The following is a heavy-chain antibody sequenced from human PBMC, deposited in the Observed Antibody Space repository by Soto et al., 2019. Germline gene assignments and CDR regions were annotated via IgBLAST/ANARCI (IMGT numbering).Heavy chain of an antibody. Sequence: EVQLVESGGSLVQPGGSLRLSCAASGFTFSDHYMDWVRQAPGKGLEWVARSRNKAKSYTIVYAASVKDRFTISRDESKNSLYLEMSSRKAEDTAVYFCVRGYHSFDVWGRGTMVTVSS. CDR1: GFTFSDHY. CDR2: SRNKAKSYTI. D-gene: IGHD1-1*01. V-gene: IGHV3-72*01. J-gene: IGHJ3*01. CDR3: VRGYHSFDV.